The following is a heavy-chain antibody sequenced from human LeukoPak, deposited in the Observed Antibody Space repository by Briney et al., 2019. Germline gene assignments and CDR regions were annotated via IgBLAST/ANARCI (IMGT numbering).Heavy chain of an antibody. CDR1: GYTFTSYG. J-gene: IGHJ5*02. V-gene: IGHV1-18*01. D-gene: IGHD3-3*01. CDR2: ISAYNGNT. CDR3: ARDHPPTIRFSNWFDP. Sequence: GASVKVSCKASGYTFTSYGISWVRQAPGQGLEWMGWISAYNGNTNYAQKLQGRVTMTTDTSTSTAYMELRSLRSDDTAVYYCARDHPPTIRFSNWFDPWGQGTLVTVSS.